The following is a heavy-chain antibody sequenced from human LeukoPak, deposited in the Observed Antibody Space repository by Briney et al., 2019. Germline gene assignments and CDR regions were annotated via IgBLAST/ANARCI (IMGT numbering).Heavy chain of an antibody. D-gene: IGHD6-19*01. V-gene: IGHV4-4*07. J-gene: IGHJ5*02. CDR2: VYSSGSTSGSA. CDR3: ARDRVAGTQAGWFDP. Sequence: SETLSLTCTASGGSISDYYWSWIRQPAGKGLEWIGRVYSSGSTSGSANYNPSLKIRVTMSVDTSKKQFSLNLTSVTAADTAVYYCARDRVAGTQAGWFDPWGQGILVTVSS. CDR1: GGSISDYY.